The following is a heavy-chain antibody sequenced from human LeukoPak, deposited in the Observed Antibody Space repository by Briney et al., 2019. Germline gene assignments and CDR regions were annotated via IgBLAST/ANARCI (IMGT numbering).Heavy chain of an antibody. CDR3: AKITKATTPNY. J-gene: IGHJ4*02. D-gene: IGHD4-17*01. CDR2: ITDSGRKT. V-gene: IGHV3-23*01. CDR1: GFIFSSYA. Sequence: PGGSLRLSCEASGFIFSSYAMNWVRQASGKGLEWVSGITDSGRKTYYADSVKGRFSISRDNSKNTVYLQMSDLRAEDTAVYYCAKITKATTPNYWGQGTLVTVSS.